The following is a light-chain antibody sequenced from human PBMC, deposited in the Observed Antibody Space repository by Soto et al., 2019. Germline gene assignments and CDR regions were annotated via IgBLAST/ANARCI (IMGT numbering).Light chain of an antibody. CDR2: VAS. CDR3: QKYNRAPFT. V-gene: IGKV1-27*01. Sequence: DIQMTQSPSSLSASVGDRVTITCRASQGISNYLAWYQQKPGKVPKVLIYVASTLQSGVPSRFSGSGSGTDFPLTISSLQPEDVATYYCQKYNRAPFTFGPGTTVDIK. CDR1: QGISNY. J-gene: IGKJ3*01.